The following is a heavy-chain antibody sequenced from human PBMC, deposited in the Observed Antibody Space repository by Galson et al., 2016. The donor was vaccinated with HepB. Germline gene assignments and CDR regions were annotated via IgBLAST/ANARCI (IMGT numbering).Heavy chain of an antibody. D-gene: IGHD2-21*01. CDR1: GYTFTGHA. V-gene: IGHV1-3*01. CDR2: VHADNGYT. J-gene: IGHJ3*02. CDR3: AREIYRVVVGDALDI. Sequence: SVKVSCKASGYTFTGHAMHWVRQAPGQRLEWMGWVHADNGYTKYSQKFQGRVTFTRDTSANTAYMELSNLRSEDTAVYYCAREIYRVVVGDALDIWGQGTLVTVSS.